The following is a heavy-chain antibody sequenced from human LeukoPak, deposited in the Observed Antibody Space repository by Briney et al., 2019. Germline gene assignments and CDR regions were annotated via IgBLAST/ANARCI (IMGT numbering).Heavy chain of an antibody. CDR2: IYYSVST. CDR3: ARVWYCSSTSCYERPYDFDY. V-gene: IGHV4-59*01. Sequence: SETLSLTCTVSGASISSYYWTWIRQPPGKGLEWIGYIYYSVSTNYNPSLKSRVTISEDTSKNQFSLKLNSVTAADTAVYYCARVWYCSSTSCYERPYDFDYWGQGTLITVSS. D-gene: IGHD2-2*01. CDR1: GASISSYY. J-gene: IGHJ4*02.